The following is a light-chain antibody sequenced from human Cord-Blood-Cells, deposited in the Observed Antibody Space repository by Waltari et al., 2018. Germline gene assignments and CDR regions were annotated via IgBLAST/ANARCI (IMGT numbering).Light chain of an antibody. V-gene: IGKV4-1*01. J-gene: IGKJ5*01. CDR2: WAS. CDR3: QQYYSTPIT. Sequence: DIVMTQSPDSLAVSLGERATINCKSSQSVLYSSNNKNYLAWYQQKPGQPPKLLIYWASTRETGVPDRFNGNGSGTDFTLTISGLQAEDVAVYYCQQYYSTPITVGQGTRLEIK. CDR1: QSVLYSSNNKNY.